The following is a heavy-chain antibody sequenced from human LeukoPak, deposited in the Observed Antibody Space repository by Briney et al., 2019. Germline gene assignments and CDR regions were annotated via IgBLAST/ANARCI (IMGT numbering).Heavy chain of an antibody. D-gene: IGHD3-16*01. CDR3: AKDLSSGGGYD. CDR1: GFTFSSYR. CDR2: ISWNSGSI. V-gene: IGHV3-9*01. Sequence: GGSLRLSCAASGFTFSSYRMSWVRQAPGKGLEWVSGISWNSGSIGYADSVKGRFTISRDNAKNSLYLQMNSLRPEDTAVYYCAKDLSSGGGYDWGQGTLVTVSS. J-gene: IGHJ4*02.